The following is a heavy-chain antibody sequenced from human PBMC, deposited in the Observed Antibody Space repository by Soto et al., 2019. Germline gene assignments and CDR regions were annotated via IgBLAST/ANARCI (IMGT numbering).Heavy chain of an antibody. CDR2: IYSGGST. J-gene: IGHJ4*02. Sequence: AGGSLRLSCAASGFTVSSNYMSWVRQAPGKGLEWVSVIYSGGSTYYADSVKGRFTISRDNSKNTLYLQMNSLRAEDTAVYYCARAGYDFWTAWWGQGTLVTVSS. CDR1: GFTVSSNY. D-gene: IGHD3-3*01. CDR3: ARAGYDFWTAW. V-gene: IGHV3-53*01.